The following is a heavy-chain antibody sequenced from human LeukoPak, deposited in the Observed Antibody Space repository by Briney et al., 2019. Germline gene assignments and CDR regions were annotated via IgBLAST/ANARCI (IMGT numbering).Heavy chain of an antibody. D-gene: IGHD3-22*01. CDR2: FDPEDGET. J-gene: IGHJ4*02. Sequence: GASVKVSCKVSEYTLTELSMHWVRQAPGKGLEWMGGFDPEDGETIYAQKFQGRVTMTEDTSTDTAYMELSSLRSEDTAVYYCATAALYYYDSSGPFDYWGQGTLVTVSS. CDR3: ATAALYYYDSSGPFDY. V-gene: IGHV1-24*01. CDR1: EYTLTELS.